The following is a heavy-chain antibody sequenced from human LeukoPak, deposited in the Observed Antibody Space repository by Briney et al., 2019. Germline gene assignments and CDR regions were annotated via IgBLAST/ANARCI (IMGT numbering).Heavy chain of an antibody. Sequence: GEYQKNSCKESGDRFPPYFIAWVRQMPGKSIERMGIIYLADSDIRCSPAFKAQDTNIADRSISTAYLQWSSLKASDTAMYYCARQRGGNSFDYWGQGTLVTVYS. J-gene: IGHJ4*02. D-gene: IGHD2-15*01. CDR2: IYLADSDI. V-gene: IGHV5-51*01. CDR3: ARQRGGNSFDY. CDR1: GDRFPPYF.